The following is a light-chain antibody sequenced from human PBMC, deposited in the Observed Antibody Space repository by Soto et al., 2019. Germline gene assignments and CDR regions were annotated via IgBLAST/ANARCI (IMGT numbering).Light chain of an antibody. Sequence: QSALTQPASVSGSPGQSITISCTGTSSDIGGYNFVSWYQHHPGRAPKLMIYEVSNRPSGVSNRFSGSKSGDTASLTISGLQPEDEADYYCTSYRTTTTLLYVFGTGTKVTVL. CDR3: TSYRTTTTLLYV. CDR2: EVS. J-gene: IGLJ1*01. V-gene: IGLV2-14*01. CDR1: SSDIGGYNF.